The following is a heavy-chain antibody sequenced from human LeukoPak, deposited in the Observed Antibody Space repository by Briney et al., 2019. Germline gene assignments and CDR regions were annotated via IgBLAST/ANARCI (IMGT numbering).Heavy chain of an antibody. J-gene: IGHJ3*02. CDR2: ISSSGSAI. CDR1: GFIFSDYY. Sequence: GGSLRLSCAASGFIFSDYYMNWIRQAPGKGLEWISYISSSGSAIYYTDSVRGRFTVSRDNAKNSLYLQMNSLRAEDTAVYYCARAGAVGLATMIVVGIGAFDIWGQGTMVTVSS. V-gene: IGHV3-11*04. CDR3: ARAGAVGLATMIVVGIGAFDI. D-gene: IGHD3-22*01.